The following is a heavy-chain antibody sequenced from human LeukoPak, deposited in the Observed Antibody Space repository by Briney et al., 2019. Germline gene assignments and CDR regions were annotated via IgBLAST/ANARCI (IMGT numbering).Heavy chain of an antibody. V-gene: IGHV3-23*01. D-gene: IGHD3-10*01. J-gene: IGHJ6*04. CDR1: GFTFSSYA. CDR2: ISGSGGST. CDR3: AKGGRGFGELVYYYYGMDV. Sequence: GGSLRLSCAASGFTFSSYAMSWVRQAPGEGLEWVSAISGSGGSTYYADSVKGRFTISRDNSKNTLYLQMNSLRAEDTAVYYCAKGGRGFGELVYYYYGMDVWGKGTTVTVSS.